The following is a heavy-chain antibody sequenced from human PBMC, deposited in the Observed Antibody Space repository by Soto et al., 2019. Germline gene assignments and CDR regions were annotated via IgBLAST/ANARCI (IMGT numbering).Heavy chain of an antibody. D-gene: IGHD3-22*01. J-gene: IGHJ5*02. CDR1: GADISTYS. CDR3: AREPIVEGPPGYNWFDP. V-gene: IGHV4-4*07. Sequence: PSETLSLTCSVSGADISTYSWTWIRQPAGKGLEWIGRIYTSASISYNPSLKGRLTLSGDTSKNQFSLRLGSVTAADTAVYYCAREPIVEGPPGYNWFDPWGQGVLVTVSS. CDR2: IYTSASI.